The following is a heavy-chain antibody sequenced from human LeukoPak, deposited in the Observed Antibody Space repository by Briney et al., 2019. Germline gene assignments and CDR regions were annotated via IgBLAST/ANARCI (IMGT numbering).Heavy chain of an antibody. CDR2: ITSSGATT. J-gene: IGHJ5*02. Sequence: NPGGSLRLSCSASGFSFTDYYMSWFRLSPDKGLEWIAYITSSGATTEYADSVKGRFTISRDNAKNSLYLQMNSLRADDTAVYYCARDLDYYATDQWGQGTLVTVSS. D-gene: IGHD3/OR15-3a*01. CDR3: ARDLDYYATDQ. CDR1: GFSFTDYY. V-gene: IGHV3-11*04.